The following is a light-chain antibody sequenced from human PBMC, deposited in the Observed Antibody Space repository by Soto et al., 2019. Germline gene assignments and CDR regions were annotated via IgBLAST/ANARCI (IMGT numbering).Light chain of an antibody. CDR1: SSNIGNYY. J-gene: IGLJ3*02. CDR3: GSWDSSLSAVV. V-gene: IGLV1-51*01. CDR2: DNN. Sequence: SVLTQPPSGSAAPRQKGTLPCSGSSSNIGNYYVSWYQQFPGTAPKLLLYDNNKRPSGIPDRFSGSRSGTSATLDITVLPTGDGADYYCGSWDSSLSAVVFGGGTKLTVL.